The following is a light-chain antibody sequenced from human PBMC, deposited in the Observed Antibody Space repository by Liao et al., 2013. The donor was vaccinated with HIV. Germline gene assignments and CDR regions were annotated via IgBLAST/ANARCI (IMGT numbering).Light chain of an antibody. CDR1: KLGDKY. J-gene: IGLJ2*01. V-gene: IGLV3-1*01. CDR3: QVWDTTSDHPVV. CDR2: QDI. Sequence: SYELTQPPSVSVSPGQTASIICSGDKLGDKYVCWYKQKPGQSPVLVIYQDIKRPSGIPERISGSISGNTATLTISGVETGDEADYFCQVWDTTSDHPVVFGRGTKLTVL.